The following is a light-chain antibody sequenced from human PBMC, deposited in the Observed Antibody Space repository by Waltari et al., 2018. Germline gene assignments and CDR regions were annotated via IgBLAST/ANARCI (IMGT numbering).Light chain of an antibody. Sequence: NFILTQTHSVSESPGKTVTISCTRSSGSIGRRYVQWYQQRPGSAPTTVIYEDYQRPSGVPERFSGSIDSSSNSAYVTISGLKPEDEADYYCQSYDNDNVVFGGGTRLTVL. CDR3: QSYDNDNVV. CDR1: SGSIGRRY. J-gene: IGLJ3*02. V-gene: IGLV6-57*03. CDR2: EDY.